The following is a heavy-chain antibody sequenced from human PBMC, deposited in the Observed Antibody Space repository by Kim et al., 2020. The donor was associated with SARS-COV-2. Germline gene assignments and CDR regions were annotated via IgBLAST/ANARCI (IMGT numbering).Heavy chain of an antibody. CDR2: MYYSGST. CDR1: GGSVSSYY. J-gene: IGHJ5*02. CDR3: ARDVSSYDFWSGYYDGWFDP. Sequence: SETLSLTCTVSGGSVSSYYWSWIRQPPGKGLEWIGYMYYSGSTNYNPSLKSRVTISVDTSKNQFSLKLRSVTAADTAVYYCARDVSSYDFWSGYYDGWFDPWGQGTLVIVSS. V-gene: IGHV4-59*02. D-gene: IGHD3-3*01.